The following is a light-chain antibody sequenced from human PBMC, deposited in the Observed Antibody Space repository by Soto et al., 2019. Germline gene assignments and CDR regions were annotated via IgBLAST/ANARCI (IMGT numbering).Light chain of an antibody. J-gene: IGKJ5*01. CDR2: DTS. CDR3: RQRTSWPPT. CDR1: QSVSSS. V-gene: IGKV3-11*01. Sequence: EIVLTQSPATLSLSPGVRATLSCRASQSVSSSLAWYQQKPGQAPSLLIYDTSNRATGIPARFSGSGSGTDFTLTISGLEHEDLAGYYCRQRTSWPPTFGQGTRREIK.